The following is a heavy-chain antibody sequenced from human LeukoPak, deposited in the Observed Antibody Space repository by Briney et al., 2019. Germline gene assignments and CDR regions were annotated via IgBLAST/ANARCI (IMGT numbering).Heavy chain of an antibody. Sequence: GGSLRLSCAASGFTFSSYAMSWVRQAPGKGLEWVSGISWNSGSIGYADSVKGRFTISRDNAKNSLYLQMNSLRAEDTALYYCATDSYVSGSYYRLFYWGQGTLVTVSS. CDR3: ATDSYVSGSYYRLFY. V-gene: IGHV3-9*01. J-gene: IGHJ4*02. CDR2: ISWNSGSI. D-gene: IGHD3-10*01. CDR1: GFTFSSYA.